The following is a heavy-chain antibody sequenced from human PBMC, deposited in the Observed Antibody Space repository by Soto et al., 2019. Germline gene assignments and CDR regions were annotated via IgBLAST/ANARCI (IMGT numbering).Heavy chain of an antibody. V-gene: IGHV3-33*01. J-gene: IGHJ4*02. D-gene: IGHD3-22*01. CDR2: IWYDGSNK. CDR1: GFTFISYG. Sequence: GGSLRLSCAASGFTFISYGMHWVRQAPGKGLEWVAVIWYDGSNKYYADSVKGRFTISRDNSKNTLYLQMDSLRAEDTAVYYCARDTPTYYYDSSGYFSYWGQGTLVTVSS. CDR3: ARDTPTYYYDSSGYFSY.